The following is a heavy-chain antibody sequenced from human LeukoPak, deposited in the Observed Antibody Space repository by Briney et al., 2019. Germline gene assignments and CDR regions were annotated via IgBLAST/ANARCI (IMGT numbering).Heavy chain of an antibody. CDR2: ISSSGSTT. Sequence: GGSLRLSCAASGFTFSSYEMIWVRQAPGKGLEWVSYISSSGSTTYYADSVKGRFTISRGNSKNTPYLQMNSLRAEDTAVYYCAKDRFSGTTPSPFDYWGQGTLVTVSS. CDR1: GFTFSSYE. V-gene: IGHV3-48*03. D-gene: IGHD1-7*01. CDR3: AKDRFSGTTPSPFDY. J-gene: IGHJ4*02.